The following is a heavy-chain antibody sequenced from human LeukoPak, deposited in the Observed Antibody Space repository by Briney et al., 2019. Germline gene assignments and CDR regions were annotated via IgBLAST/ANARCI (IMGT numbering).Heavy chain of an antibody. CDR1: GFSFSTYS. CDR3: ARGRYYDTSAYNYFDP. D-gene: IGHD3-22*01. Sequence: GGSPRLSCAASGFSFSTYSMNWIRQAPGKGLEWISYISGSGGSIFTADSVRGRFTISRDNGNNSLFLQMNTLRAEDTAVYYCARGRYYDTSAYNYFDPWGQGTLVTVSS. J-gene: IGHJ5*02. CDR2: ISGSGGSI. V-gene: IGHV3-48*01.